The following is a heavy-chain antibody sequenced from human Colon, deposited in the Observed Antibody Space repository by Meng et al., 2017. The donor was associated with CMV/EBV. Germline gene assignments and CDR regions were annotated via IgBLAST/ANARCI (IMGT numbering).Heavy chain of an antibody. V-gene: IGHV3-30-3*01. Sequence: GESLKISCAASGFPSTNYFIHWVRQAPDKGLEWVAVISDDGYDRYYADSVEGRFTISRDISKNTLYLQMNSLRGEDTAVYFCARSLRDYSTSSNYFYYDMDVWGRGTTVTVS. CDR2: ISDDGYDR. D-gene: IGHD2-2*01. CDR1: GFPSTNYF. J-gene: IGHJ6*02. CDR3: ARSLRDYSTSSNYFYYDMDV.